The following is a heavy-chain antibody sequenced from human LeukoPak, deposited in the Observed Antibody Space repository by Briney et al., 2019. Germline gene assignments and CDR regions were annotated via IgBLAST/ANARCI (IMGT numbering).Heavy chain of an antibody. CDR3: ARHPGYCSSTSCYQAYYYDSSGYYYFDY. J-gene: IGHJ4*02. CDR1: GGSISSSSYY. V-gene: IGHV4-39*01. CDR2: IYFSGST. D-gene: IGHD2-2*01. Sequence: PSESLSLTSTVSGGSISSSSYYWGWIRQPPGKGLEWIGSIYFSGSTYYNPSLKSRVTISVDTSKNQFSLKLSSVTAADTAVYYCARHPGYCSSTSCYQAYYYDSSGYYYFDYWGQGTLVTVSS.